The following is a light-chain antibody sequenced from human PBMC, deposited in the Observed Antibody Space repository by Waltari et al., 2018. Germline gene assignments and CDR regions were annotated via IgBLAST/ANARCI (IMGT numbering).Light chain of an antibody. J-gene: IGKJ4*01. V-gene: IGKV3-15*01. CDR1: QSVARN. Sequence: EVVMTQSPAILSVSPGERATLPCRASQSVARNLAWYQQKPGQAPRLLIYGASTRATGIPARFSGSGSGTEFTLTISSMRSEDFALYYCQQYNNWPPPTFGGGTKVEIK. CDR2: GAS. CDR3: QQYNNWPPPT.